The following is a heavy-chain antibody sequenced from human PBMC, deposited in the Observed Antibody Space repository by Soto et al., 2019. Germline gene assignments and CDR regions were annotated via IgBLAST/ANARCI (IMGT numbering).Heavy chain of an antibody. V-gene: IGHV3-33*01. CDR1: GFTFSSYG. D-gene: IGHD3-3*01. Sequence: QVQLVESGGGVVQPGRSLRLSCAASGFTFSSYGMHWVRQAPGKGLEWVAVIWYDGSNKYYADSVKGRFTISRDNSKNTLYLQMNSLRAEATAVYYCAREGGYDFWSAYDFDYWGQGTLVTVSS. CDR3: AREGGYDFWSAYDFDY. CDR2: IWYDGSNK. J-gene: IGHJ4*02.